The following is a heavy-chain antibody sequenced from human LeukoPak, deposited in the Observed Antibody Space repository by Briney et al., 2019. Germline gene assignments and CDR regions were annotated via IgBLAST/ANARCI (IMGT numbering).Heavy chain of an antibody. Sequence: SETLSLTCTVSGGSISSNNYYWGWIRQPPGKGLEWIGSIYYSGSTYYNPSLKSRVTMSVDKSKNQCSLRLTSVTAADTAIYFCARSTQASSTSFDSWGQGTLVTVSS. CDR3: ARSTQASSTSFDS. CDR2: IYYSGST. V-gene: IGHV4-39*07. CDR1: GGSISSNNYY. D-gene: IGHD6-6*01. J-gene: IGHJ4*02.